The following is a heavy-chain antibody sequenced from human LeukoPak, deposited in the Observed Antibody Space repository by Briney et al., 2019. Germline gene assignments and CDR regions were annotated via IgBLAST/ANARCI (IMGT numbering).Heavy chain of an antibody. V-gene: IGHV3-30*18. CDR3: AKGGYCSRGRCYSFDC. D-gene: IGHD2-15*01. Sequence: GGSLRLSCAASGFTFSSYDMNWVRQAPGKGLEWVTFLSFDGSNQYYGDSVKGRFAISRDNSKKTLYLQMNSLRAEDTAVYYCAKGGYCSRGRCYSFDCWGQGTLVTVSS. J-gene: IGHJ4*02. CDR2: LSFDGSNQ. CDR1: GFTFSSYD.